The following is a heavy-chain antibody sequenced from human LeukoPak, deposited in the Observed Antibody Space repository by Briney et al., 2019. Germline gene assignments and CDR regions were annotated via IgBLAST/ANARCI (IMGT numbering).Heavy chain of an antibody. V-gene: IGHV3-23*01. J-gene: IGHJ3*02. CDR2: ISASGGAT. Sequence: GGSLRLSCAASGFTFLRHGMTWFRQAPGKGLEWVSGISASGGATYYADSVKGRFTISRDNSKNTLDLQMNSLRAEDTALYYCAKDFVDSPDDAFDIWGQGTMVTVSS. CDR3: AKDFVDSPDDAFDI. CDR1: GFTFLRHG.